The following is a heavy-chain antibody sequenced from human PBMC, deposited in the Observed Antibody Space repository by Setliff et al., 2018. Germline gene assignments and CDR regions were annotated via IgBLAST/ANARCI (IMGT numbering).Heavy chain of an antibody. D-gene: IGHD5-12*01. V-gene: IGHV1-46*01. CDR2: INPGRGST. Sequence: ASVKVSCKATGYSVINYYVHWVRQAPGQGPEWMGSINPGRGSTSYAQNFQGRLTVTTDTSTSTAYMELSSLRFDDTAVYYCARGNPAERYEYWGQGTLVTVSS. CDR3: ARGNPAERYEY. J-gene: IGHJ1*01. CDR1: GYSVINYY.